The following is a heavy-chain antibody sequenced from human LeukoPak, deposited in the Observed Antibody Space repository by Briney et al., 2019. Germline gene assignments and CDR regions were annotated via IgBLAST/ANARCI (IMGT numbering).Heavy chain of an antibody. CDR1: GFTFSSYE. J-gene: IGHJ4*02. CDR3: AREEVGYHYGSGSSKPFDY. CDR2: ISSSGSTI. D-gene: IGHD3-10*01. V-gene: IGHV3-48*03. Sequence: GGPLRLSCAASGFTFSSYEMNWVRQAPGKGLEWVSYISSSGSTIYYADSVKGRFNISRDNAKNSLYLQMNSLRAEDTAVYYCAREEVGYHYGSGSSKPFDYWGQGTLVTVSS.